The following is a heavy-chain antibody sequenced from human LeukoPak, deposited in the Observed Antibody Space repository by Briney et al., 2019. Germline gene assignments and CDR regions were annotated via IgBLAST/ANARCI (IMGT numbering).Heavy chain of an antibody. J-gene: IGHJ4*02. V-gene: IGHV1-3*01. CDR1: GYTFTGYY. CDR2: INAGNGNT. D-gene: IGHD5-12*01. Sequence: ASVKVSCKASGYTFTGYYMHWVRQAPGQGLEWMGWINAGNGNTKYSQKFQGRVTITGDTSASTAYMELSSLRSEDTAVYSCARGVATNRYYFDYWGQGTLVTVSS. CDR3: ARGVATNRYYFDY.